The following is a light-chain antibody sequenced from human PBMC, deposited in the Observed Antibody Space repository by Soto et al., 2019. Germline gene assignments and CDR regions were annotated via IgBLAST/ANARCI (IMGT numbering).Light chain of an antibody. Sequence: EIVMTQSPATLSVSPGERATLSCRASQSVSSNLAWYQHKPGQAPRLLIYGASTRATGIPARFSGSGSGTEFTLTISSLQSADFAVYYCQQYNNWPRTFGQGTKLEIK. J-gene: IGKJ2*01. CDR2: GAS. CDR3: QQYNNWPRT. CDR1: QSVSSN. V-gene: IGKV3-15*01.